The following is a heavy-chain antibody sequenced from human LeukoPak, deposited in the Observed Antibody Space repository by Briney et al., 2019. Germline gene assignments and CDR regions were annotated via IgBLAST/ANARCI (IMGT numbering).Heavy chain of an antibody. CDR1: GFTFSSYA. D-gene: IGHD6-13*01. Sequence: GGSLRLSCAASGFTFSSYAMGWVRQAPGKGLEWVSAISGSGAGAYYADSVKGRFTLARDNSKNTLYLQMNSLRAEDTALYFCAKLTNVAATGTFDYWGQGALVTVSS. CDR2: ISGSGAGA. V-gene: IGHV3-23*01. J-gene: IGHJ4*02. CDR3: AKLTNVAATGTFDY.